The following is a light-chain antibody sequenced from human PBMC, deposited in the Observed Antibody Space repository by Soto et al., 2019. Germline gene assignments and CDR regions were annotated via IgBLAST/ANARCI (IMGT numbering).Light chain of an antibody. CDR1: SSDVGGYDY. CDR3: SSFSSRATLVI. J-gene: IGLJ2*01. CDR2: EVS. V-gene: IGLV2-14*01. Sequence: QSALTQPASVSGSPGQSITVSCTGSSSDVGGYDYVSWYQQHPGKAPKLMIYEVSHRPSGISNRFSGSKSGNTASLTISALQAEDEAEYYCSSFSSRATLVIFGGGTKLTVL.